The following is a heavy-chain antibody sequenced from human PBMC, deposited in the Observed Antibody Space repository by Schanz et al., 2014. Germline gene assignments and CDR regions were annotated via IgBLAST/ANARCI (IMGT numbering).Heavy chain of an antibody. CDR2: FIPILDVG. D-gene: IGHD6-19*01. CDR1: RSTFSSYT. Sequence: QVQLVQSGAEVKKPGSSVKVSCKASRSTFSSYTISWVRQARGQGLEWVGRFIPILDVGNYAQQFQGRVTFTADKSTSTAYMELRSLRSDDTAVYYCARGGYSSGWYDRDIAHFDYGGQGTLVTVSS. J-gene: IGHJ4*02. CDR3: ARGGYSSGWYDRDIAHFDY. V-gene: IGHV1-69*02.